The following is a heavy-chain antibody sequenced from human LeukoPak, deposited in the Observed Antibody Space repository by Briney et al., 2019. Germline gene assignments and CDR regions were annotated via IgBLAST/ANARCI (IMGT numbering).Heavy chain of an antibody. Sequence: SGTLSLTCAVSGGSISSSNWWSWVRQPPGKGLEWIGEIYHSGSTNYNPSLKSRVTISVDKSKNQFSLKLSSVTAADTAVYYCASGCSSTTCTSYSDAFDVWGQGTMVTVSS. V-gene: IGHV4-4*02. J-gene: IGHJ3*01. CDR3: ASGCSSTTCTSYSDAFDV. D-gene: IGHD2-2*01. CDR2: IYHSGST. CDR1: GGSISSSNW.